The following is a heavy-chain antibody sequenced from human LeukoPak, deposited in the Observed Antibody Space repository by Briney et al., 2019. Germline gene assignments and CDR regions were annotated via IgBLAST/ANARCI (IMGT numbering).Heavy chain of an antibody. D-gene: IGHD3-22*01. CDR1: GFTFSSYW. V-gene: IGHV3-74*01. CDR3: ARDSYSDSSGYWGYFDY. J-gene: IGHJ4*02. Sequence: GGSLRLSCAASGFTFSSYWMHWVRQAPGKGLVWVSRINTDGSSTSYADSVKGRFTISRDNAKNTLYLQMNSLRAEDTAVYYCARDSYSDSSGYWGYFDYWGQGTLVTVSS. CDR2: INTDGSST.